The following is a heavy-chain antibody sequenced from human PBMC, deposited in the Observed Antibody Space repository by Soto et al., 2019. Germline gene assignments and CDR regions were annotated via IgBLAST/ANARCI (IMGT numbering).Heavy chain of an antibody. J-gene: IGHJ6*02. CDR1: GGTFSSYP. D-gene: IGHD6-19*01. Sequence: QVQLVQSGAEVKKPGSSVKVSCKASGGTFSSYPIGWVRQAPGQGLEWMGGIIPIFGTANYAQKFQGRVTITADESTSTAYMELSSLRSEDTAVYYCAREIAVAGTNYYYGMDVWGQGTTVTVSS. V-gene: IGHV1-69*12. CDR3: AREIAVAGTNYYYGMDV. CDR2: IIPIFGTA.